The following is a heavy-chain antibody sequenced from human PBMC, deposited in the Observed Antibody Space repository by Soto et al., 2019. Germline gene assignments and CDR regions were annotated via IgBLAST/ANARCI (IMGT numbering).Heavy chain of an antibody. V-gene: IGHV3-30*18. Sequence: GGSLRLSCPASGFTFSSYGMHWVRQAPGKGLEWVAVISYDGSNKYYADSVKGRFTISRDNSKNTLYLQMNSLRAEDTAVYYCAKDRPVVVVAAIVEPPDYWGQGTLVTVSS. CDR1: GFTFSSYG. J-gene: IGHJ4*02. CDR2: ISYDGSNK. D-gene: IGHD2-15*01. CDR3: AKDRPVVVVAAIVEPPDY.